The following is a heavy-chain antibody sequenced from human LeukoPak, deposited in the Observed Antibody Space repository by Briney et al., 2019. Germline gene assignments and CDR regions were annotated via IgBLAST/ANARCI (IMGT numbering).Heavy chain of an antibody. Sequence: PGGSLRLSCVASGFTFSSYEMQWVRQAPGKGLEWVSYISNSGRTIHYADSAKDRFTISRDNAKSSLLLHMNSLRAEDTAVYYCATGDNSSTWNYSFDYWAKGTLVTVSS. CDR1: GFTFSSYE. CDR2: ISNSGRTI. CDR3: ATGDNSSTWNYSFDY. V-gene: IGHV3-48*03. D-gene: IGHD6-13*01. J-gene: IGHJ4*02.